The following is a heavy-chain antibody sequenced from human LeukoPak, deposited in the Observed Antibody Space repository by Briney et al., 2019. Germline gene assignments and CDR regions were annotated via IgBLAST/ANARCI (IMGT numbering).Heavy chain of an antibody. CDR3: ARLDYRRILDY. V-gene: IGHV5-51*01. J-gene: IGHJ4*02. CDR2: IYPGDSDT. D-gene: IGHD4-4*01. Sequence: GGSLQISCQGSGYIFTSYWIGGVRRLPGKGLEWMGIIYPGDSDTRYSPSFQGQVTISADKSISTAYLQWSSLKASDTAMYYCARLDYRRILDYWGQGTLVTVSS. CDR1: GYIFTSYW.